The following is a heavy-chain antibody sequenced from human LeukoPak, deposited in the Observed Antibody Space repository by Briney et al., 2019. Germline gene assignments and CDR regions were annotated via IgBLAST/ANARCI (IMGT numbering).Heavy chain of an antibody. CDR2: INHSGST. CDR1: GGSFSGYY. Sequence: PSETLSLTCAVYGGSFSGYYWSWIRQPPGKGLEWIGEINHSGSTNYNPSLKSRVTISVDTSKNQFSLKLSSVTAADTAVYYCARGRRWGAAAGTADYWGQGTLVTVSS. V-gene: IGHV4-34*01. CDR3: ARGRRWGAAAGTADY. J-gene: IGHJ4*02. D-gene: IGHD6-13*01.